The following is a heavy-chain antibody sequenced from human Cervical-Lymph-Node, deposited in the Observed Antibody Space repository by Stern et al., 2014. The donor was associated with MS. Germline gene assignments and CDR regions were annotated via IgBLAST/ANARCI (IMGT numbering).Heavy chain of an antibody. Sequence: VQLAESGAEVKTPGASVKVSCKASSYTFTNYGITWVRQAPGQGLERMGWISAYNGNTNYAQSLQGRVTMTTDTSTSTAYMELRSLTYDDTAVYYCAREGGIAVVDYWGQGTLITVSS. D-gene: IGHD6-19*01. CDR3: AREGGIAVVDY. V-gene: IGHV1-18*01. CDR1: SYTFTNYG. J-gene: IGHJ4*02. CDR2: ISAYNGNT.